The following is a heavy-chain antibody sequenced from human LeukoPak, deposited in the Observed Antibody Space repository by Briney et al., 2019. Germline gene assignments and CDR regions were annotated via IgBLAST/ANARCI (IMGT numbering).Heavy chain of an antibody. Sequence: GGSLRLSCAASGFTFSTYGMHWVRQAPGKGLEWVAFIRYDGSNKYYADSVKGRFTISRDNSKNTLYLQMNSLRAEDTAVYYCAKDHYYDFWSGYVSYFDYWGQGTLGTVSS. J-gene: IGHJ4*02. CDR2: IRYDGSNK. D-gene: IGHD3-3*01. CDR3: AKDHYYDFWSGYVSYFDY. CDR1: GFTFSTYG. V-gene: IGHV3-30*02.